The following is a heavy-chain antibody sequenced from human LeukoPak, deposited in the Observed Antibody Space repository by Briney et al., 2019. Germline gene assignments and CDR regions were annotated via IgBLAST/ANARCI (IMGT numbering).Heavy chain of an antibody. D-gene: IGHD7-27*01. V-gene: IGHV4-30-4*08. Sequence: SQTLSLTCTVPGGSISSGDYYWSWIRQPPGNGLEWIGYIYYIGSTYYNPSLKSRVPLSVDTSKNQFSLKLSSVTAADTAGYYCARDGNWGFGWFDPWGQGTLVTVSS. CDR3: ARDGNWGFGWFDP. CDR2: IYYIGST. J-gene: IGHJ5*02. CDR1: GGSISSGDYY.